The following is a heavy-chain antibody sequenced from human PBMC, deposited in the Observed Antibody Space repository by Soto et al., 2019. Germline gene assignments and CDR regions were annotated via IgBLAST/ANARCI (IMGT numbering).Heavy chain of an antibody. V-gene: IGHV3-64D*06. D-gene: IGHD3-22*01. CDR3: VKEGYYYDSSGYYYGWFDP. CDR1: GFSFSSHS. Sequence: GGSLRLSCAASGFSFSSHSMKWVRQAPGKGLEWVSYISSSGSTYYADSVKGRFTISRDNSKNTLYLQMSSLRAEDTAVYYCVKEGYYYDSSGYYYGWFDPWGQGTLVTVSS. CDR2: ISSSGST. J-gene: IGHJ5*02.